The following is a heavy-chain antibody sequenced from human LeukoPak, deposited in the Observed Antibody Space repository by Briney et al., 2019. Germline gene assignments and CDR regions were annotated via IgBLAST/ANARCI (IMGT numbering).Heavy chain of an antibody. CDR1: AGSMSNYY. CDR2: ILYSGST. D-gene: IGHD4-17*01. CDR3: ARYKQTTVTMTGGFDP. J-gene: IGHJ5*02. Sequence: SQTLSLTCTVSAGSMSNYYWSCIRQPPGNVLEWIGYILYSGSTYSNPSFKNRVTISVDTPKNQFSLRLTSVSTADTAVYYCARYKQTTVTMTGGFDPWGQGTLVTVSS. V-gene: IGHV4-59*01.